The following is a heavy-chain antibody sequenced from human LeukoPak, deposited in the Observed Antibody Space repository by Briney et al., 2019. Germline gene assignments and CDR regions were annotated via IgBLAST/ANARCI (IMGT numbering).Heavy chain of an antibody. D-gene: IGHD3-10*01. CDR2: IRYDGSNK. CDR3: TKDRGISITVVRGVIRSFDY. J-gene: IGHJ4*02. V-gene: IGHV3-30*02. CDR1: GFTFSSYG. Sequence: GGSLRLSCAASGFTFSSYGMHWVRQAPGKGLEWVAFIRYDGSNKYYADSVKGRFTISRDNSKNTLYLQMNSLRAEDTAVYYCTKDRGISITVVRGVIRSFDYWGQGTLVTVSS.